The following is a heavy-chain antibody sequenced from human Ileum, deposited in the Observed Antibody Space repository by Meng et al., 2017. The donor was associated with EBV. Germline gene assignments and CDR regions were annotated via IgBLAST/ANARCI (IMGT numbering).Heavy chain of an antibody. CDR1: GDSISSNNW. D-gene: IGHD4-17*01. V-gene: IGHV4-4*02. J-gene: IGHJ4*02. CDR3: ASGRDYAWHS. Sequence: VRLQGAGPGLVRPSGSLALTGAGFGDSISSNNWWSWVRQPPGKGLEWIGEIYHSGSTNYNPSFKSRVTMSVDKSKNQISLNLSSVTAADTAVYYCASGRDYAWHSWGRGTLVTVSS. CDR2: IYHSGST.